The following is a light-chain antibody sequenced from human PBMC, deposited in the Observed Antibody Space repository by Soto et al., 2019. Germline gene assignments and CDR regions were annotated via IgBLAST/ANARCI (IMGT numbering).Light chain of an antibody. V-gene: IGKV2-24*01. CDR1: QILVHSDGNTY. CDR2: RVS. Sequence: VMTQTPLSSPVTLVQPSSFSCRSIQILVHSDGNTYLSWLKQMPGQPPRLLICRVSNRFYGVTDRLSGSGEGTDFTLKISRVEAEDVGVYYFMQATNXPWACGQGTKV. J-gene: IGKJ1*01. CDR3: MQATNXPWA.